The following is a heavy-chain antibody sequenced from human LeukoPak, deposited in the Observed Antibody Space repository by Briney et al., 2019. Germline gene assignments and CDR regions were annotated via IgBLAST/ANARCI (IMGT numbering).Heavy chain of an antibody. CDR2: INIGGTNT. CDR3: ATDGAGFDT. CDR1: GFTFNDYY. Sequence: GGSLRLSCAASGFTFNDYYMSWIRQAPGKGLEWLSYINIGGTNTHYADSVKGRFTISRDNAKKSLYLEMNNLRAEDTAVNYCATDGAGFDTWGQGVLVTVSS. J-gene: IGHJ5*02. V-gene: IGHV3-11*01.